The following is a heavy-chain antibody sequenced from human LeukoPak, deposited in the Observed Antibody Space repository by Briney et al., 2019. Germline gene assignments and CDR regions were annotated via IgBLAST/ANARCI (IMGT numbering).Heavy chain of an antibody. J-gene: IGHJ4*02. D-gene: IGHD4-23*01. CDR3: ARDRALRAVVGSFDY. CDR2: INPSGGST. V-gene: IGHV1-46*01. Sequence: ASVKVSCKASGYTFTSYYIHWVRQAPGQGLEWMGIINPSGGSTSYAQKFQGRVTMTRDTSTSTVYMELSSLTSEDTAVYYCARDRALRAVVGSFDYWGQGTLATVSS. CDR1: GYTFTSYY.